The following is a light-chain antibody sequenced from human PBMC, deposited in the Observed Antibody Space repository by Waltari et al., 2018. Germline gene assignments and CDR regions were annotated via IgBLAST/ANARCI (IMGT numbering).Light chain of an antibody. CDR1: ALRDQT. CDR2: DAT. V-gene: IGLV3-21*03. J-gene: IGLJ2*01. Sequence: YELTQPPSVSVAPGKTAKISCGGHALRDQTVHWYQQKPGQAPVLVIYDATVRPPGIPKRFSASDTATLTIARVEAGDEAVYYCQVWDGDSDHPVFGGGTKLTVL. CDR3: QVWDGDSDHPV.